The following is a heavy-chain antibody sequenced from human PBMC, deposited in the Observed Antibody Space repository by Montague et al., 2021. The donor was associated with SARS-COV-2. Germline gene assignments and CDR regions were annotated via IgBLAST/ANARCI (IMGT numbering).Heavy chain of an antibody. CDR1: GGSLSGYN. Sequence: SETLSLTCAVYGGSLSGYNWAWIRQTPAKGLEGMGEINHSGSTNYNPSLKSRLTTSVDTSKKQFSLKLNSMTAADTAVYYCARGADYDFCSGFLRYKWFDPWGLGTPVTVSS. D-gene: IGHD3-3*01. CDR3: ARGADYDFCSGFLRYKWFDP. CDR2: INHSGST. V-gene: IGHV4-34*01. J-gene: IGHJ5*02.